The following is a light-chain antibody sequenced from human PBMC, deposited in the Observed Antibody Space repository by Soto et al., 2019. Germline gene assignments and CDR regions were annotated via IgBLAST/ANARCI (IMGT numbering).Light chain of an antibody. Sequence: DIQITQVPSTLSASVRDRVTLTCQASQNISNCLNWYQQKPGKAPKLLIYKASSLESGVPSRFSGSGSGTEFTLTISSLQPDDFATYYCQQYETFSGTFGPGTKVDIK. CDR1: QNISNC. V-gene: IGKV1-5*03. CDR3: QQYETFSGT. J-gene: IGKJ1*01. CDR2: KAS.